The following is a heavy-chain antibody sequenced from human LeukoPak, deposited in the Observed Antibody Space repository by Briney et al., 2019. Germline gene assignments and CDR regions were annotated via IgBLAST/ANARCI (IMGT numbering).Heavy chain of an antibody. V-gene: IGHV3-23*01. CDR1: GFTFSSYA. CDR3: AKVGSGITMVRGVYPSPFLPGAFDY. D-gene: IGHD3-10*01. J-gene: IGHJ4*02. Sequence: GGSLSLSCAASGFTFSSYAMSWVRQAPGKGLEWVSAISGSGGSTYYADSVKGRFTISRDNSKNTLYLQMNSLRAEDTAVYYCAKVGSGITMVRGVYPSPFLPGAFDYWGQGTLVTVSS. CDR2: ISGSGGST.